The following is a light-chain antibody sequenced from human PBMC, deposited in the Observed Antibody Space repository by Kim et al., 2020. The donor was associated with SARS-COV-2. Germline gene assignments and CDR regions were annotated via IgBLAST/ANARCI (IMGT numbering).Light chain of an antibody. CDR2: DVS. CDR1: SSDVVGYKF. Sequence: GQSITISCTGTSSDVVGYKFVSWYQQHPGKAPKLMIYDVSNRPSGVSNRFSGSKSGNTASLTISGLQVEDEADYYCSSYTSRITYVFGGGTKVTVL. J-gene: IGLJ1*01. V-gene: IGLV2-14*03. CDR3: SSYTSRITYV.